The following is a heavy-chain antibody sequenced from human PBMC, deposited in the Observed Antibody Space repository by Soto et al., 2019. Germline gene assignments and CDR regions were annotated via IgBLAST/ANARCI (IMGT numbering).Heavy chain of an antibody. Sequence: ASVKVSCKASGYTFTGYYMHWVRQAPGQGLEWMGWINPNSGGTNYAQKFQGWVTMTRDTSISTAYMELSRLRSDDTAVYYCARGHDIVVVPAAHPGYFDYWGQGTLVTVS. D-gene: IGHD2-2*01. CDR1: GYTFTGYY. V-gene: IGHV1-2*04. J-gene: IGHJ4*02. CDR3: ARGHDIVVVPAAHPGYFDY. CDR2: INPNSGGT.